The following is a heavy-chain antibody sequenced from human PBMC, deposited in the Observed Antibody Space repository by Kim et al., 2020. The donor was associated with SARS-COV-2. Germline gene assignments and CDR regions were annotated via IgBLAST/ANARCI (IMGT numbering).Heavy chain of an antibody. D-gene: IGHD3-3*01. V-gene: IGHV4-30-2*01. Sequence: SLKSRVTVSVDRSKNQFSRKLSSVTAADTAVYYCARGEGFWRGKAGWFDPWGQGTLVTVSS. CDR3: ARGEGFWRGKAGWFDP. J-gene: IGHJ5*02.